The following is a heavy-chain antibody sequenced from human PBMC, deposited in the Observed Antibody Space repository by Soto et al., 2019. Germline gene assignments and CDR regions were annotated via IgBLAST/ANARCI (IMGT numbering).Heavy chain of an antibody. CDR2: INHSGST. CDR3: ARGPHYDILTGPTDE. CDR1: GGSFSGYY. D-gene: IGHD3-9*01. V-gene: IGHV4-34*01. Sequence: SETLSLTCAVYGGSFSGYYWSWIRQPPGKGLEWIGEINHSGSTNYNPSLKSRVTISVDTSKNQFSLKLSSVTAADTAVYYCARGPHYDILTGPTDEWGQGTLVTVSS. J-gene: IGHJ4*02.